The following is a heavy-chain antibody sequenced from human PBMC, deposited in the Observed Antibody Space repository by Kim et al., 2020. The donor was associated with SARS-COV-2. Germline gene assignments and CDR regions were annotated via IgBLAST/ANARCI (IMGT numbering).Heavy chain of an antibody. CDR3: AALIGASQGAFDY. Sequence: SDSVTDRFTTSRDNSKNTLYLQMNSLRAEDTAVYYCAALIGASQGAFDYWGQGTLVTVSS. J-gene: IGHJ4*02. V-gene: IGHV3-23*01. D-gene: IGHD2-8*01.